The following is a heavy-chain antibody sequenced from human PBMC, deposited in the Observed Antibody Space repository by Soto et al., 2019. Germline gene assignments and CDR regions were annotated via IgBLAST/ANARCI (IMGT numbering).Heavy chain of an antibody. D-gene: IGHD2-21*02. Sequence: QVQLVQSGAEVKKPGASVKVSCKASGYSFTNYGISWVRQAPGQGLEWMGWVSAYNGNTKYAQKLLDRVTMTTGKSMTTAYMELRGLRSDDTAVYYCARAGGDSLFDYWGQGTLVIVSS. CDR1: GYSFTNYG. CDR3: ARAGGDSLFDY. V-gene: IGHV1-18*01. CDR2: VSAYNGNT. J-gene: IGHJ4*02.